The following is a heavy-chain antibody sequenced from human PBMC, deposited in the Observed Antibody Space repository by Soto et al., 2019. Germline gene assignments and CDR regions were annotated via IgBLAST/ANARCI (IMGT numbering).Heavy chain of an antibody. V-gene: IGHV3-30*14. J-gene: IGHJ4*02. CDR2: ISYDGMNK. CDR1: GFTFSTYS. D-gene: IGHD1-26*01. Sequence: QVQLVESGGGVVQPGGSLRLSCVASGFTFSTYSIHLVRQAPGRGLEWLTIISYDGMNKYYADSVKGRITISRDNSRNTVFLQMNSLRTEDTAVYYCARDPDTSGSYRYYFDNWGQGTLVTVSS. CDR3: ARDPDTSGSYRYYFDN.